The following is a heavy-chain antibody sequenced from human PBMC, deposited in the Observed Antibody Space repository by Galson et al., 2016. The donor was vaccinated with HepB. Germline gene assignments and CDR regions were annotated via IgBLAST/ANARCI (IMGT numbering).Heavy chain of an antibody. V-gene: IGHV6-1*01. CDR2: TYYRSKWHH. J-gene: IGHJ6*02. Sequence: CAISGDSVSSNSAAWNWIRLSPSRGLEWLGRTYYRSKWHHDYALSVQSRMTINPDTSKNQFSLHLKSVTPEDTAVFYCARGHYAGSGFWDYYHGFDVWGQGTTVTVSS. D-gene: IGHD3-22*01. CDR1: GDSVSSNSAA. CDR3: ARGHYAGSGFWDYYHGFDV.